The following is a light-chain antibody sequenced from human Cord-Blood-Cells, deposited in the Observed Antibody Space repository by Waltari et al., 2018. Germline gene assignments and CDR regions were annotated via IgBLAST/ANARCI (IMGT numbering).Light chain of an antibody. J-gene: IGLJ3*02. V-gene: IGLV2-14*01. CDR2: DVR. Sequence: ALTQPASGAGTPGQSITLPCPGTSSDVGGYNHVAWYQQHPGKAPKLMIYDVRNRPSGVSTRFSGSKSGNTASLTISGLQAEDEADYYCSSYTSSSTWVFGGGTKLTVL. CDR1: SSDVGGYNH. CDR3: SSYTSSSTWV.